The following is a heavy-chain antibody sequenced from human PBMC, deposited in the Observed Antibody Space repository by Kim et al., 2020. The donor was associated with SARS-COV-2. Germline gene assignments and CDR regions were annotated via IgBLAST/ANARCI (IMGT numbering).Heavy chain of an antibody. J-gene: IGHJ6*02. CDR3: ARVKGQWPRGMDV. CDR2: INPNSGGT. CDR1: GYTFTGYY. V-gene: IGHV1-2*06. D-gene: IGHD6-19*01. Sequence: ASVKVSCKASGYTFTGYYMHWVRQAPGQGLEWMGRINPNSGGTNYAQKFQGRVTMTRDTSISTAYMELSRLRSDDTAVYYCARVKGQWPRGMDVWGQGTTVTVSS.